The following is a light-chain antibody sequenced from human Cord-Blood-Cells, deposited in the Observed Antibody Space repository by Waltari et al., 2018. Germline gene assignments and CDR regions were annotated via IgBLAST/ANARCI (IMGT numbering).Light chain of an antibody. CDR2: DVS. Sequence: GTSSDVGGYNYVSWYQQHPGKAPKLMIYDVSNRPSGVSNRFSGSKSGNTASLTISGLQAEEEADYYCSSYTSSSTVVFGGGTKLTGL. CDR3: SSYTSSSTVV. CDR1: SSDVGGYNY. J-gene: IGLJ2*01. V-gene: IGLV2-14*04.